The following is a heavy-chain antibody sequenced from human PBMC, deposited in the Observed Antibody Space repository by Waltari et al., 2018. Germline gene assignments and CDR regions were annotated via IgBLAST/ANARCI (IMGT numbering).Heavy chain of an antibody. CDR1: GFTFSSYD. J-gene: IGHJ3*02. Sequence: EVQLVESGGGLVQPGGSLRLSCAASGFTFSSYDMHWVRQATGKGLGLVSAIGTAGDTYDLGSVKGRFTISRENAKNSLYLQMNSLRAGDTAMYYCARATTYAFDIWGQGTMVTVSS. V-gene: IGHV3-13*01. CDR2: IGTAGDT. CDR3: ARATTYAFDI.